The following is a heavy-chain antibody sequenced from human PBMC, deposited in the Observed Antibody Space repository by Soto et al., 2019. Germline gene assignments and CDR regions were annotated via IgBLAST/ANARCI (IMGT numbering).Heavy chain of an antibody. J-gene: IGHJ5*02. D-gene: IGHD3-10*01. CDR1: GFTFSSYA. Sequence: GGSLRLPCAASGFTFSSYAMSWVRQAPGKGLEWVSAISGSGGSTYYADSVKGRFTISRDNSKNTLYLQMNSLRAEDTAVYYCAKDRLITMVRGVIIDTNWFDPWGQGTLVTVSS. CDR3: AKDRLITMVRGVIIDTNWFDP. CDR2: ISGSGGST. V-gene: IGHV3-23*01.